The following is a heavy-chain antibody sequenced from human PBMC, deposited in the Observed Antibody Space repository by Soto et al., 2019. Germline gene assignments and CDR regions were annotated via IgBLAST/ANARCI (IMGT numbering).Heavy chain of an antibody. V-gene: IGHV3-66*01. D-gene: IGHD2-15*01. CDR2: IQSGGTT. CDR3: ARDDVLCDGGRCYGIPLDV. Sequence: GGSLRLSCAAFGFPVRSTDMTWVRRAPGKGLEWVSLIQSGGTTYYADSVKGRFTISRDTSENTLHLQMDSLRVEDTAVYYCARDDVLCDGGRCYGIPLDVWGKGT. CDR1: GFPVRSTD. J-gene: IGHJ6*03.